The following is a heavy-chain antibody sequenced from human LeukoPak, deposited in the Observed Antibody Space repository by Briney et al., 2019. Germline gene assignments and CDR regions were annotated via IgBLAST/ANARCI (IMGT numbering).Heavy chain of an antibody. CDR1: GGSISSYY. V-gene: IGHV4-4*07. CDR2: IYTSGST. Sequence: SETLSLTCTVSGGSISSYYWSWIRQPAGKGLEWIGRIYTSGSTNYNPSLKSRVTISVDTSKNQFSLKLSSVTAADTAVYYCARGRNYYDSSGYYRGYFDYWGQGTLVTVSS. J-gene: IGHJ4*02. CDR3: ARGRNYYDSSGYYRGYFDY. D-gene: IGHD3-22*01.